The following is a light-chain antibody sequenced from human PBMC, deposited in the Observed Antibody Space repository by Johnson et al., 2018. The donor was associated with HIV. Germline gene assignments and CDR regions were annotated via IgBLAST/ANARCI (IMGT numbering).Light chain of an antibody. CDR1: SSNIGDNY. CDR3: GTWDSSLTTYV. Sequence: QSVLTQPPSVSAAPGQKVSISCSGSSSNIGDNYVSWYQQVPGTAPKLLIYEDTKRPSGIPDRFSGSKSGTSATLGITGLQTGDEADYYCGTWDSSLTTYVFGTGTTVTVL. CDR2: EDT. J-gene: IGLJ1*01. V-gene: IGLV1-51*02.